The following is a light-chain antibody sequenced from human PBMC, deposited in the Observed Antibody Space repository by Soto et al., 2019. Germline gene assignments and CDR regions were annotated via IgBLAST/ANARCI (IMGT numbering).Light chain of an antibody. J-gene: IGLJ1*01. CDR3: CSSAPESTYV. Sequence: QSVLAQPSSVSGSPGQSITISCTGTSSDVGAYDAVSWYQQHPGKAPQVIIYRGTKRPSGVSTRFSGSVSGNTASLTVSGLKDEDEAEYFCCSSAPESTYVFGTGTKLTVL. CDR2: RGT. CDR1: SSDVGAYDA. V-gene: IGLV2-23*01.